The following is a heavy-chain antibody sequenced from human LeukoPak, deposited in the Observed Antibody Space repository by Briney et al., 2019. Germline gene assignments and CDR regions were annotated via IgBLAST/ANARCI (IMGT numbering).Heavy chain of an antibody. CDR2: ISYDGSNK. Sequence: GGSLRLSCAASGFTFSSYAMRWVRQAPGKGLEWVAVISYDGSNKYYADSVKGRFTISRDNSKNTLYLQMNSLRAEDTAVYYCARDPGYSSSWYSCDYWGQGTLVTVSS. D-gene: IGHD6-13*01. J-gene: IGHJ4*02. CDR3: ARDPGYSSSWYSCDY. CDR1: GFTFSSYA. V-gene: IGHV3-30*04.